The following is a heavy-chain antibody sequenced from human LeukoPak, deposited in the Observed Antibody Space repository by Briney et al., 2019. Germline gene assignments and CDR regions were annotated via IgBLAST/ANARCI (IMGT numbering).Heavy chain of an antibody. CDR2: INYSGIT. J-gene: IGHJ3*02. CDR1: GGSATSSSFY. CDR3: AKSGPAAGRPDAFDI. Sequence: PSEALSLTCTLSGGSATSSSFYWAWIRQPPGKGLECIGTINYSGITYYNSPLKSRVTISVDTSKNQFSLKLNSVTAADTAVYFCAKSGPAAGRPDAFDIWGQGTMVTVSS. V-gene: IGHV4-39*07. D-gene: IGHD2-2*01.